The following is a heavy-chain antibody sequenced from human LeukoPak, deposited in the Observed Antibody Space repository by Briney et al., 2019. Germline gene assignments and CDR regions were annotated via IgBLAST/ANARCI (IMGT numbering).Heavy chain of an antibody. CDR2: INPSGGST. CDR1: GYTFTSYY. Sequence: ASVTVSCKASGYTFTSYYMHWVRQAPGQGLEWMGIINPSGGSTSYAQKLQGRVTMTRDMSTSTVYMELSSLRSEDTAVYYCARGQGLRYYMDVWGKGTTVTVSS. J-gene: IGHJ6*03. V-gene: IGHV1-46*04. CDR3: ARGQGLRYYMDV.